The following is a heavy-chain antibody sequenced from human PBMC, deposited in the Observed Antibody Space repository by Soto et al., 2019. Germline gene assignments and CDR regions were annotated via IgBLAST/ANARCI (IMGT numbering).Heavy chain of an antibody. CDR1: GFTFSNYA. CDR3: AKGDGNYYGSGSYYDF. V-gene: IGHV3-23*01. J-gene: IGHJ4*02. D-gene: IGHD3-10*01. CDR2: ITASGGST. Sequence: EVQLLESGGGLVQPGGSLRLSCAASGFTFSNYAMSWVRQAPGKGLEWVSVITASGGSTYYADSVKGRFTISRDNSKTTLYLQVNSLRVEDTALYYCAKGDGNYYGSGSYYDFRGQGTLVTVSS.